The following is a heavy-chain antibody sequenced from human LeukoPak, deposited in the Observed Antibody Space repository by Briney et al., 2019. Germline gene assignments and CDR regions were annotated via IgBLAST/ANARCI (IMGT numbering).Heavy chain of an antibody. CDR3: ARNLGYCSGGSCSPFDY. Sequence: PGGSLRLSCAASGFTLSSNWMSWVRQAPGKGLEWVANIRQDGSEKYYVDSVKGRFTISRDNAKNSLYLQMNSLRAEDTAVYYCARNLGYCSGGSCSPFDYWGQGTLVTVSS. V-gene: IGHV3-7*01. J-gene: IGHJ4*02. D-gene: IGHD2-15*01. CDR1: GFTLSSNW. CDR2: IRQDGSEK.